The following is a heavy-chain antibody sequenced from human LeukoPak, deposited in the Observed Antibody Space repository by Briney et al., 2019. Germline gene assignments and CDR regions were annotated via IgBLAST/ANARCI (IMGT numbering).Heavy chain of an antibody. Sequence: SVKVSCKASGGTFSSYAISWVRQAPGQGLEWMGGIIPIFGTANYAQNFQGRVTLTRDTSISTAYMELSSLRSDDTAVYYCARGVDTAVIPYYYYYMDVWGIGTTVTVSS. CDR3: ARGVDTAVIPYYYYYMDV. J-gene: IGHJ6*03. V-gene: IGHV1-69*05. CDR1: GGTFSSYA. D-gene: IGHD5-18*01. CDR2: IIPIFGTA.